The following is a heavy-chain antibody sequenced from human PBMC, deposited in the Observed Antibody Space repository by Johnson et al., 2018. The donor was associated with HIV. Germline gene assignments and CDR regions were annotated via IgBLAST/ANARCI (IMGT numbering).Heavy chain of an antibody. V-gene: IGHV3-9*01. CDR2: ISWNSGSI. D-gene: IGHD1-1*01. CDR3: ARGGYNWNDFINGAFDM. J-gene: IGHJ3*02. Sequence: EVQLVESGGDMVQPGRSLRLSCAASGFTFDDYAMHWVRQAPGKGLEWVSGISWNSGSIGYADSVKGRFTISRDNAKNSLYLQMNSLGGEDTAVYYCARGGYNWNDFINGAFDMWGQGSVVTVSS. CDR1: GFTFDDYA.